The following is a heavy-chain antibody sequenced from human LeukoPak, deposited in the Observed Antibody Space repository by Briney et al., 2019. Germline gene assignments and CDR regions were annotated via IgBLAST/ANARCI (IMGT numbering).Heavy chain of an antibody. CDR3: ARVYYSGGSYFDY. CDR2: IYHSGST. CDR1: GGSISSGGYS. Sequence: SETLSLTCAVSGGSISSGGYSWSWIRQPPGKGLEWIGYIYHSGSTYYNPSLKSRVTISVDRSKNQFSLKLSSVTAADTAVYYCARVYYSGGSYFDYWGQGTLVTVSS. D-gene: IGHD4-23*01. V-gene: IGHV4-30-2*01. J-gene: IGHJ4*02.